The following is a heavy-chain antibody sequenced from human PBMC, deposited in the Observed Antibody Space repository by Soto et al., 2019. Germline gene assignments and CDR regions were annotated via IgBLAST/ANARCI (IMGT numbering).Heavy chain of an antibody. CDR2: IKQDGSEK. D-gene: IGHD6-13*01. Sequence: RRLSCAASGFTFSSYWMGWVRQAPGKGLEWVANIKQDGSEKYYVDSVKGRFTISRDNAKNSLYLQMNSLRAEDTAVYYCARDPLRIAAAGIRVYWGQGTLVTVSS. J-gene: IGHJ4*02. CDR3: ARDPLRIAAAGIRVY. CDR1: GFTFSSYW. V-gene: IGHV3-7*03.